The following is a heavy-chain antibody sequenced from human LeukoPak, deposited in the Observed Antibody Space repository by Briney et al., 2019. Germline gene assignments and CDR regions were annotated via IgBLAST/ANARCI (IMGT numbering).Heavy chain of an antibody. D-gene: IGHD1-7*01. CDR2: INPSGGST. CDR1: GYTFTSYY. J-gene: IGHJ4*02. Sequence: ASVKVSCKASGYTFTSYYMHWVRQAPGQGLEWMGIINPSGGSTSYAQKFQGRVTTTRDTSTSTVYMELSSLRSEDTAVYYCARGGNWNYKSPYYFDYWGQGTLVTVSS. V-gene: IGHV1-46*01. CDR3: ARGGNWNYKSPYYFDY.